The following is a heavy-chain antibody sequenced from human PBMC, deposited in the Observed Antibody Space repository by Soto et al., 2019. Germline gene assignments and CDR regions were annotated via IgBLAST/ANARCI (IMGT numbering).Heavy chain of an antibody. CDR2: IIPILGIA. Sequence: ASVKVSCKASGGTFSSYTISWVRQAPGQGLEWMGRIIPILGIANYAQKFQGRVTITADKSTSTAYMELSSLRSEDTAVYYCARDQLYGSGGSCYPAGYMDVWGKGTTVTVSS. J-gene: IGHJ6*03. CDR3: ARDQLYGSGGSCYPAGYMDV. CDR1: GGTFSSYT. D-gene: IGHD2-15*01. V-gene: IGHV1-69*04.